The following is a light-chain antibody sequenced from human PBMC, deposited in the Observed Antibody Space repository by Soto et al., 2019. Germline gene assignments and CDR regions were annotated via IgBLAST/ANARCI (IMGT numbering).Light chain of an antibody. CDR2: GAS. Sequence: DIQLTQSPSFLSASVGDRVTISCRASQGMNTYVAWYQQKPGKAPKLLIYGASTLHTGGPSRFISSESGAEFTLTISSLQPEDFATYYCQQLHSYPITFGQGTRLEIK. J-gene: IGKJ5*01. CDR1: QGMNTY. V-gene: IGKV1-9*01. CDR3: QQLHSYPIT.